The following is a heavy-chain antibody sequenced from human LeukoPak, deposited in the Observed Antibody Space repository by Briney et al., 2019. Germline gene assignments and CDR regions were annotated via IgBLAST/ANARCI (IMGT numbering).Heavy chain of an antibody. J-gene: IGHJ5*02. V-gene: IGHV4-4*07. CDR2: IYTSGST. CDR1: GGSISSYY. CDR3: ARDSWYYYDSSGYNWFDP. D-gene: IGHD3-22*01. Sequence: SETLSLTCTVSGGSISSYYWSWIRQPAGKGLEWIGRIYTSGSTNYNPSLKSRVTMSVDPSKNQFSLKLSSVTAADTAVYYCARDSWYYYDSSGYNWFDPWGQGTLVTVSS.